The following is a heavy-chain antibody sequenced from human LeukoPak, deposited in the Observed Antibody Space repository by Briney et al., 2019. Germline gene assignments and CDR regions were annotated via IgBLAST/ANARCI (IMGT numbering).Heavy chain of an antibody. D-gene: IGHD3-10*01. CDR2: INHIGTI. Sequence: SETPSLTCGVSGGSFSGYYWSWIRQSPGKGLEWIGEINHIGTINYNPSLKRRLSLSVDTSKSQFSLRLISVTAADTAVFYCARGREAYDYGSGTYYTSYYYYMDVWDKGTTVAVSS. CDR3: ARGREAYDYGSGTYYTSYYYYMDV. V-gene: IGHV4-34*01. CDR1: GGSFSGYY. J-gene: IGHJ6*03.